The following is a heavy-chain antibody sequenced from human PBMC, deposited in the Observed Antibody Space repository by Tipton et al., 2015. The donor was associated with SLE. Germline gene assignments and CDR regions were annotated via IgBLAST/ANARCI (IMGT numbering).Heavy chain of an antibody. CDR1: GGSISSSSYY. CDR2: IYYSGST. CDR3: ARDYGDYGYYFDY. V-gene: IGHV4-39*07. D-gene: IGHD4-17*01. J-gene: IGHJ4*02. Sequence: TLSLTCTVSGGSISSSSYYWGWIRQPPGKGLEWIGSIYYSGSTYYNPSLKSRVTISVDTSKNQFSLKLSSVTAADTAVYYCARDYGDYGYYFDYWGQGTLVTVSS.